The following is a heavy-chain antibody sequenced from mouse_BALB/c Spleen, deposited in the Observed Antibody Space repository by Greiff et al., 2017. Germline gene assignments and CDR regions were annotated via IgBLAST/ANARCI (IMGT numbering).Heavy chain of an antibody. V-gene: IGHV1-12*01. D-gene: IGHD1-1*01. Sequence: VQLQQPGAELVKPGASVKMSCKASGYTFTSYNMHWVKQTPGQGLEWIGAIYPGNGDTSYNQKFKGKATLTADKSSSTAYMQLSSLTSEDSAVYYCARPPNYYGSPHWDFDVWGAGTTVTVSS. CDR2: IYPGNGDT. CDR3: ARPPNYYGSPHWDFDV. J-gene: IGHJ1*01. CDR1: GYTFTSYN.